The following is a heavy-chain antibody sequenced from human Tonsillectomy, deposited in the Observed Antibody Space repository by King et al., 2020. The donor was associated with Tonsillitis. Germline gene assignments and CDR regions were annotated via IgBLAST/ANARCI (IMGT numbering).Heavy chain of an antibody. J-gene: IGHJ4*02. V-gene: IGHV3-74*01. CDR2: INSDGSST. Sequence: VQLVESGGGLVQPGGSLRLSCAASGFTFSSYRMHWVRQAPGKGLVWVSRINSDGSSTSYADSGKGRVTISRDNAKNTRYLQMNSLRAEDTAVYYCARVAYCGGDCYGGAFDYWGQGTLVTVSS. CDR1: GFTFSSYR. CDR3: ARVAYCGGDCYGGAFDY. D-gene: IGHD2-21*02.